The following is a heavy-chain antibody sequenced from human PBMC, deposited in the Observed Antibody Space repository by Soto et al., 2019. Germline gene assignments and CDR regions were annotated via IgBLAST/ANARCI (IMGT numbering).Heavy chain of an antibody. V-gene: IGHV3-30-3*01. Sequence: QTGGSLRLSCAASGFLFNSYPMHWVRQAPGKGLEWVARVSSEGTRIVYADSVKGRFTVSRDNSKNTLYLDLSRGRTEDRAVYYRAALGRADYPTIDRWGQGTLVTVSS. CDR2: VSSEGTRI. D-gene: IGHD4-17*01. CDR1: GFLFNSYP. CDR3: AALGRADYPTIDR. J-gene: IGHJ5*02.